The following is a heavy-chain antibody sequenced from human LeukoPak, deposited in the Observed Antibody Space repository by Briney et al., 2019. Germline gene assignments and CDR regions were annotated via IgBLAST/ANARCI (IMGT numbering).Heavy chain of an antibody. J-gene: IGHJ4*02. D-gene: IGHD1-7*01. CDR3: ASGEGYNWNYPFDY. CDR1: GGSFSGYY. Sequence: SETLSLTCAVYGGSFSGYYWSWIRQPPGEGLEWIGEINHSGSTNYNPSLKSRVTISVDTSKNQFSLKLSSVTAADTAVYYCASGEGYNWNYPFDYWGQGTLVTVSS. CDR2: INHSGST. V-gene: IGHV4-34*01.